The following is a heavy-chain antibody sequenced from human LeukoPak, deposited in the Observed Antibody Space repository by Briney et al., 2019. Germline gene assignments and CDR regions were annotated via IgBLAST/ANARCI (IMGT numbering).Heavy chain of an antibody. CDR2: INHSGST. D-gene: IGHD2-2*02. J-gene: IGHJ5*02. CDR3: ARGYCSSTSCYTRLRSNWFDP. V-gene: IGHV4-34*01. CDR1: GGSFSGYY. Sequence: SETLSLTCAVYGGSFSGYYWSWTRQPPGKGLEWIGEINHSGSTNYNPSLKSRVTISVDTSKNQFSLKLSSVTAADTAVYYCARGYCSSTSCYTRLRSNWFDPWGQGTLVTVSS.